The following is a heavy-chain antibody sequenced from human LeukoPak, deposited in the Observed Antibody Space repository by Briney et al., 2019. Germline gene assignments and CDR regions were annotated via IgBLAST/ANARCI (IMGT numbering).Heavy chain of an antibody. V-gene: IGHV1-18*01. CDR2: IRVYNGNT. CDR3: AREDYDFWSGTYYMDV. Sequence: GASVKVSCKASGYTFTSYGINWVRQAPGQGLEWMGWIRVYNGNTNYAQKLQGRVTMTTDTSTSTAYMELRSLRSDDTAVYYCAREDYDFWSGTYYMDVWGKGTTVTVSS. J-gene: IGHJ6*03. D-gene: IGHD3-3*01. CDR1: GYTFTSYG.